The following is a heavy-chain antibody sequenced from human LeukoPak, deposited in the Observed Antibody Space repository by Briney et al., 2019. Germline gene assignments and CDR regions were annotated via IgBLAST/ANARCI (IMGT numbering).Heavy chain of an antibody. J-gene: IGHJ4*02. CDR3: STDYLLDISGEWNFFDS. D-gene: IGHD6-19*01. V-gene: IGHV3-15*01. CDR1: GFNFTNSW. Sequence: GGSLRLSCAASGFNFTNSWMSWVRQVPGGGLVWIGQIKTRDEGAATDYAAPVNGRFTILRDDSDNTLYLHMNSLKSDDTGVYYCSTDYLLDISGEWNFFDSWGQGTLVTVSS. CDR2: IKTRDEGAAT.